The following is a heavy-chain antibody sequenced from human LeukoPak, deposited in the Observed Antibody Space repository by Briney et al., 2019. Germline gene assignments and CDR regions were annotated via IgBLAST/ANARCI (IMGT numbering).Heavy chain of an antibody. V-gene: IGHV1-2*02. D-gene: IGHD4-17*01. J-gene: IGHJ4*02. CDR2: INPNSGGT. CDR1: AYTFTGYY. CDR3: ARVSRETVTGFDY. Sequence: ASVKVSCKASAYTFTGYYMHWVRQAPGQGLEWMGWINPNSGGTNYAQKFQGRVTMTRDTSISTAYMELSRLRSDDTAVYYCARVSRETVTGFDYWGQGTLVTVSS.